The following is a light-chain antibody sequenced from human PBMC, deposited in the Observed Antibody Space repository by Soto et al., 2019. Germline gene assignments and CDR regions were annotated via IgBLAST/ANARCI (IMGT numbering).Light chain of an antibody. J-gene: IGKJ1*01. CDR1: QSVSNN. CDR2: GAS. V-gene: IGKV3-15*01. CDR3: QQYNNWIT. Sequence: EILMTQSPGALSVSPGESASLSCRASQSVSNNLAWYQQKPGQAPRLLIYGASTRATGIPARFSGSGYGTEFTLTISSLQSEDFAIYYCQQYNNWITFGQGPKVDIK.